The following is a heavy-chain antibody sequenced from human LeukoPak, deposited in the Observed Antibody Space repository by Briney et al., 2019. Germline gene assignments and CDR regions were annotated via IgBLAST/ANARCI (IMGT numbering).Heavy chain of an antibody. Sequence: ASVKFSCKASGYTFTSYGISWVRQAPGQGLEWMGWISAYNGNTNYAQKLQGRVTMTTDTSTSTAYMELRSLRSDDTAVYYCARDRSNLEWLLLGYYYYGMDVWGQGTTVTVSS. V-gene: IGHV1-18*01. CDR3: ARDRSNLEWLLLGYYYYGMDV. J-gene: IGHJ6*02. D-gene: IGHD3-3*01. CDR1: GYTFTSYG. CDR2: ISAYNGNT.